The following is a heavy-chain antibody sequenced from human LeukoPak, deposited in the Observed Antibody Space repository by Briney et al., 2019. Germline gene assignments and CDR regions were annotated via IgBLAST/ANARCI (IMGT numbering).Heavy chain of an antibody. J-gene: IGHJ5*02. CDR1: GGTFSSYA. CDR2: ILPIFGTA. D-gene: IGHD6-13*01. Sequence: GASVKVSCKASGGTFSSYAISWVRQAPGQGLEWMGGILPIFGTANYAQKFQGRVTITADESTSTAYMELSSLRSEDTAVYYCARVKSTEQQENWFDPWGQGTLVTVSS. V-gene: IGHV1-69*13. CDR3: ARVKSTEQQENWFDP.